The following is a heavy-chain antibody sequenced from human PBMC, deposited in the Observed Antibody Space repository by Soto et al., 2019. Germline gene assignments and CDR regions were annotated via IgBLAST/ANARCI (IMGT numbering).Heavy chain of an antibody. CDR3: ARSREQWLVDAFDI. CDR1: GGSFSAFY. J-gene: IGHJ3*02. Sequence: LSLTCAVYGGSFSAFYWSWIRQPPGKELEWIGEVNPTGTTKYNPSLKSRVTMSLDTSKKQFSLNLNSMTAADTALYYCARSREQWLVDAFDIWGQGTMVTVSS. D-gene: IGHD6-19*01. CDR2: VNPTGTT. V-gene: IGHV4-34*01.